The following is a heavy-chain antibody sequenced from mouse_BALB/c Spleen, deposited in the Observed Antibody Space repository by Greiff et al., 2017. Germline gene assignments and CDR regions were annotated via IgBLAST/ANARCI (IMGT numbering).Heavy chain of an antibody. V-gene: IGHV1S53*02. Sequence: QVQLKESDAELVKPGASVKISCKASGYTFTDHAIHWVKQKPEQGLEWIGYISPGNGDIKYNEKFKGKATLTADKSSSTAYMQLNSLTSEDSAVYFCSTVVVVYWYFDVWGAGTTVTVSS. CDR1: GYTFTDHA. CDR2: ISPGNGDI. J-gene: IGHJ1*01. D-gene: IGHD1-1*01. CDR3: STVVVVYWYFDV.